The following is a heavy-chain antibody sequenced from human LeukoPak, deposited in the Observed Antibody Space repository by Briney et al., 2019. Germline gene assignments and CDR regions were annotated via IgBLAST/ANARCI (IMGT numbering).Heavy chain of an antibody. V-gene: IGHV3-23*01. J-gene: IGHJ4*02. Sequence: GGSLRLSCAASGSTFTNYAMSWVRQAPGKGLEWVSGISGSGGTTYYADSVKGRFTISRDNSKSTLYLQMSSLRAEDTAVYFCAKEGSDYYDVSGAPFDSWGQGTLVTLSS. CDR1: GSTFTNYA. D-gene: IGHD3-22*01. CDR2: ISGSGGTT. CDR3: AKEGSDYYDVSGAPFDS.